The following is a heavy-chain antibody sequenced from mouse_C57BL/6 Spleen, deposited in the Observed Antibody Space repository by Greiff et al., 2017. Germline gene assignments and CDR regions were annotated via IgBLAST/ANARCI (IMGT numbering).Heavy chain of an antibody. J-gene: IGHJ3*01. D-gene: IGHD2-2*01. Sequence: QVQLKQSGAELARRGASVKLSCKASGYTFTSYGISWVKQRTGQGLEWIGEIYPRSGNTYYNEKFKGKATLTADKSSSTAYMELRSLTSEDSAVYFCARWGPSTMVTTGAYWGQGTLVTVSA. CDR3: ARWGPSTMVTTGAY. V-gene: IGHV1-81*01. CDR1: GYTFTSYG. CDR2: IYPRSGNT.